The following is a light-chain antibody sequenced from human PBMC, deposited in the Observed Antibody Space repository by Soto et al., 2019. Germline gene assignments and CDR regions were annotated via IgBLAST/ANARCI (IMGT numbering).Light chain of an antibody. CDR3: SSYTSSNTLI. V-gene: IGLV2-23*02. Sequence: QPVLTQPASVSGSPGQSITISCTGTSSDVGSYNLVSWYQQRPGKAPKLMIYEVSKRPSGVSTRFSGSKSGNTASLTISGLQAVDEADYFCSSYTSSNTLIFGGGTKLTVL. CDR1: SSDVGSYNL. CDR2: EVS. J-gene: IGLJ2*01.